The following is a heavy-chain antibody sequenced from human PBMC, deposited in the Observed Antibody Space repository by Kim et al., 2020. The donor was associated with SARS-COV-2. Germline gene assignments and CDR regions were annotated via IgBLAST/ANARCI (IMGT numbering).Heavy chain of an antibody. V-gene: IGHV3-48*02. J-gene: IGHJ3*02. D-gene: IGHD1-26*01. CDR3: ARDLQWELLPDAFDI. CDR1: GFTFSSYS. CDR2: ISSSSSTI. Sequence: GGSLRLSCAASGFTFSSYSMNWVRQAPGKGLEWVSYISSSSSTIYYADSVKGRFTISRDNAKNSLYLQMNSLRDEDTAVYYCARDLQWELLPDAFDIWGQGTMVTVSS.